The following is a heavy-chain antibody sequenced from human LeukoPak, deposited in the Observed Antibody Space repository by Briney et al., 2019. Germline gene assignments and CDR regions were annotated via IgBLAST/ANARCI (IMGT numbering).Heavy chain of an antibody. CDR2: ISGSGGST. CDR3: ARDGGSAMPFDY. CDR1: GFTFTNYA. D-gene: IGHD2-2*01. J-gene: IGHJ4*02. Sequence: GGSLRLSCAASGFTFTNYAMSWVRQAPGKGLEWVSTISGSGGSTYYADSVKGRFTISRDNAKNSLYLQMNSLRAEDTAVYYCARDGGSAMPFDYWGQGTLVTVSS. V-gene: IGHV3-23*01.